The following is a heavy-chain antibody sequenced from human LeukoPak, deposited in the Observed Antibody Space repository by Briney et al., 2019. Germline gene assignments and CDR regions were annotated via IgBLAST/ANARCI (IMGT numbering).Heavy chain of an antibody. D-gene: IGHD6-13*01. Sequence: PGGSLRLSCAASGFTFSDYYMSWIRQAPGKGLEWVSYISSSSSTIYYADSVKGRFTISRDNAKNSLYLQMNSLRAEDTAVYYCARATGYSSSWFDAFDIWGQGTMVTVSS. J-gene: IGHJ3*02. CDR2: ISSSSSTI. V-gene: IGHV3-11*01. CDR3: ARATGYSSSWFDAFDI. CDR1: GFTFSDYY.